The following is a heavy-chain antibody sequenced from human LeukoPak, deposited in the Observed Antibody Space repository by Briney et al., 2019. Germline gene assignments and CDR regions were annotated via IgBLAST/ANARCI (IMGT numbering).Heavy chain of an antibody. V-gene: IGHV4-59*01. CDR3: ASIQGDAFDI. J-gene: IGHJ3*02. Sequence: SQTLSLTCTVSGGSISSYYWSWIRQPPGKRLEWIGYIYYSVNTNYNPSLKSRVTMSVDTSKDQFSLKMSSATAADTAVYYCASIQGDAFDIWGRGTMVSVSS. CDR2: IYYSVNT. CDR1: GGSISSYY.